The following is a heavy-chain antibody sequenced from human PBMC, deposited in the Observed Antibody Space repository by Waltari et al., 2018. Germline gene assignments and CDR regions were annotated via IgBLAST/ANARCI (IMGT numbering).Heavy chain of an antibody. Sequence: QVQLQESGPGLVKPSETLSLTCTVSGGSISSYYWSWIRQPAGKGLEWIGRIYTSGSTNYNPSLKSRVTMSVDTSKNQFSLKLSSVTAADTAVYYCARDSSSPRHGAFDIWGQGTMVTVSS. CDR3: ARDSSSPRHGAFDI. V-gene: IGHV4-4*07. D-gene: IGHD6-13*01. CDR2: IYTSGST. J-gene: IGHJ3*02. CDR1: GGSISSYY.